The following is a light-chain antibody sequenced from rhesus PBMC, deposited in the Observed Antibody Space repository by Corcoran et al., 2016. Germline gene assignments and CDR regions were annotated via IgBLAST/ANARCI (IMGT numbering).Light chain of an antibody. Sequence: DIQMTQSPSSLSASVGDTVTITCQASQGISTNLAWYQQKPGKFPKLLIYAASTLQSGVPSRFSGSVSGTDFTLTISSLQPEDFATYYCQHGYGILYSFGQGTKVEI. J-gene: IGKJ2*01. V-gene: IGKV1-25*02. CDR3: QHGYGILYS. CDR2: AAS. CDR1: QGISTN.